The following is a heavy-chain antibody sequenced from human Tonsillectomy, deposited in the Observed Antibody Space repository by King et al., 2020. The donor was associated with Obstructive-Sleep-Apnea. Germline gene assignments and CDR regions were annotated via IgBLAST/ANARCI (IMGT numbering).Heavy chain of an antibody. CDR3: ASPGFSKGDDAFDI. Sequence: VQLVESGGGLVQPGGSLRLSCAASGFTFSSYAMSWVRQAPGKGRERVSAISGSGGSKYYADTGKGRFTIARDNFKNTLYLQMNSLRAEDKALYYCASPGFSKGDDAFDIWGQGTMVTVSS. D-gene: IGHD1-26*01. CDR2: ISGSGGSK. J-gene: IGHJ3*02. V-gene: IGHV3-23*04. CDR1: GFTFSSYA.